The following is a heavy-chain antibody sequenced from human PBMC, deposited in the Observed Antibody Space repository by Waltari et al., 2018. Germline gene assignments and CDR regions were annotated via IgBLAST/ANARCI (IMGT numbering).Heavy chain of an antibody. J-gene: IGHJ5*02. CDR1: GDSVSSAYL. D-gene: IGHD2-15*01. V-gene: IGHV4-4*02. Sequence: QLQLQESGPGLVKPSGTLSLSCAVSGDSVSSAYLWNWVRQSPEKGLEGIGQGHGSGRTNYNPSFASRVTVSLDTSKNLFSLKVTSATAADTAVYYCARDRGRGLYLDTWGPGTLVTVSP. CDR2: GHGSGRT. CDR3: ARDRGRGLYLDT.